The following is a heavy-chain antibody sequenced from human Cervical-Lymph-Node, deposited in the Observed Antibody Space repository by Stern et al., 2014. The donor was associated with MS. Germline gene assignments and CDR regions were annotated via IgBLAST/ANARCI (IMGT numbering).Heavy chain of an antibody. D-gene: IGHD2-15*01. CDR2: VSNEGSKQ. V-gene: IGHV3-30-3*01. Sequence: VHLVESGGGLVQPGRSLRLSCAASGFIFSNYAMHWVRQAPGKGMDWVAFVSNEGSKQFYVDSVKGRFTISRDNANNTLYLQINSLRPEDTAVYYCGRDTCRGGGCYFRYWGQGILITVSS. CDR1: GFIFSNYA. CDR3: GRDTCRGGGCYFRY. J-gene: IGHJ4*02.